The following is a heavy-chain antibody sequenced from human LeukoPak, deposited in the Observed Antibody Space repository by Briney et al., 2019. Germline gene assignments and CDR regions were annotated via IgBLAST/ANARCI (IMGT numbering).Heavy chain of an antibody. V-gene: IGHV1-8*01. CDR2: MNPNSGNT. D-gene: IGHD3-22*01. J-gene: IGHJ4*02. Sequence: VASVKVSCKASGYTFTSHDINWVRQATGQGLEWMGWMNPNSGNTGYAQKFQGRVTMTRNTSISTAYMELSSLRSEDTAVYYCARGQSHSYYYDSSGYSEGDDYWGQGTLVTVS. CDR1: GYTFTSHD. CDR3: ARGQSHSYYYDSSGYSEGDDY.